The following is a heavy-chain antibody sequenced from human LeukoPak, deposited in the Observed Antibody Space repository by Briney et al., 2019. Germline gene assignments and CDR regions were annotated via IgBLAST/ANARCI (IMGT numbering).Heavy chain of an antibody. CDR2: IGSSGTII. CDR3: ARDPRAIGD. D-gene: IGHD2/OR15-2a*01. CDR1: GFTFSSYE. Sequence: GSLRLSCAASGFTFSSYERNGVRRAPGKGLEWVSYIGSSGTIIYYADSVKGRFTISRDNAKNSLYLQMNSLRAEDTAVYYCARDPRAIGDWGQGTLVTVSS. V-gene: IGHV3-48*03. J-gene: IGHJ1*01.